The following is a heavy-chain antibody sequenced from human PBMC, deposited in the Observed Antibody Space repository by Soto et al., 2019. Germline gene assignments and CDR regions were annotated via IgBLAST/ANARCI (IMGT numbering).Heavy chain of an antibody. CDR2: MGTAGDT. CDR1: GFTFSSYD. Sequence: PGGSLRLSCAASGFTFSSYDMHWARQATGKGLEWVSAMGTAGDTYYPGSVKGRFTISRENAKNPSYLQMNTVSAGDTAVYYCARGGSSGKTSFDYWGQGTLVTVSS. V-gene: IGHV3-13*01. J-gene: IGHJ4*02. CDR3: ARGGSSGKTSFDY. D-gene: IGHD3-22*01.